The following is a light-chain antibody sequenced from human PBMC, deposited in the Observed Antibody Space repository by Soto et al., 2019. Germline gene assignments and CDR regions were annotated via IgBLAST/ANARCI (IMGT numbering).Light chain of an antibody. V-gene: IGKV3-20*01. J-gene: IGKJ1*01. CDR3: QQYDSSPWT. CDR2: GAS. Sequence: EIVLTQSPGTLSLSPGERATLSCRASQSVSSRFLARYQQKPGQAPRPLIYGASSRATGIPDRFSGSGSGTDFTLTISRLEPEDYAVYYCQQYDSSPWTFGQGTKLEIK. CDR1: QSVSSRF.